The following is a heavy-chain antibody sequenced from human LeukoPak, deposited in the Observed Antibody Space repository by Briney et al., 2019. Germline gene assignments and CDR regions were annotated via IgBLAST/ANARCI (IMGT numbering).Heavy chain of an antibody. D-gene: IGHD2-2*01. CDR2: IYSGGTT. CDR1: GFTVSSNY. CDR3: ARDPGRCSSTSCYPDY. V-gene: IGHV3-66*01. Sequence: PGGSLRLSCAASGFTVSSNYMSWVRQAPGKGLEWVSVIYSGGTTNHADSVKGRFTVSRDNSKNTLYLQMNSLRAEDTAVYYCARDPGRCSSTSCYPDYWGQGTLVTVSS. J-gene: IGHJ4*02.